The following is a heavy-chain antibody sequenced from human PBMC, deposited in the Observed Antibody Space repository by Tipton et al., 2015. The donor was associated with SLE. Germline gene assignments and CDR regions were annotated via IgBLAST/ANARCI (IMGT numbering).Heavy chain of an antibody. CDR2: TNPSGNT. Sequence: GLVKPSETLSLTCAVYGGSFSGYSWSWIRQPPGKGLEWIGQTNPSGNTNYNPSLKSRVTISVDTSNNQLSLKLTSVTAADTAVYYCSRDPRSLDFWGQGTLVTVSS. CDR3: SRDPRSLDF. V-gene: IGHV4-34*01. J-gene: IGHJ4*02. CDR1: GGSFSGYS.